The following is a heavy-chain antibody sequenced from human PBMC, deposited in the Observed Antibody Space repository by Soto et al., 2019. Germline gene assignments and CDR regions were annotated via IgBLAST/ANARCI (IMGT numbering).Heavy chain of an antibody. J-gene: IGHJ4*02. V-gene: IGHV4-59*01. CDR2: NYYSGTT. CDR3: ATDNSGWRAFDY. D-gene: IGHD6-19*01. CDR1: GVSISSYY. Sequence: PSETLSLTCAVSGVSISSYYWSWIRQPPGKGLEWIGYNYYSGTTNYNPSLKSRVTMTEDTSTDTAYMELSSLRSEDTAVYYCATDNSGWRAFDYWGQGTLVTVSS.